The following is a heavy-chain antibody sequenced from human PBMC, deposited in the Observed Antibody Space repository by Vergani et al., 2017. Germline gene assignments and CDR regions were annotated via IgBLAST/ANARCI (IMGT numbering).Heavy chain of an antibody. CDR3: AKDLGTSSWCVWFDP. CDR2: ISWNSNSI. J-gene: IGHJ5*02. D-gene: IGHD6-6*01. CDR1: GFTSAGYA. Sequence: EVQLEESGGGLVLPGRSLRLSCVASGFTSAGYAMHWVRQAPGKGLEWVSGISWNSNSIGYADSVKGRFTISRDNAKNSLYLQMNSLRAEYTALYYCAKDLGTSSWCVWFDPWGQGTLVTVSS. V-gene: IGHV3-9*02.